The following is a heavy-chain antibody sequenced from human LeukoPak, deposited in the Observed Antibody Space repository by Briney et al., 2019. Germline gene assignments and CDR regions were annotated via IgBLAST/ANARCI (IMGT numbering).Heavy chain of an antibody. CDR1: GASISGFY. J-gene: IGHJ2*01. D-gene: IGHD2-2*01. CDR2: INYSGST. CDR3: AREVCSSTSCYGAGYWYFDL. Sequence: PSETLSLTCTISGASISGFYWSWIRQPPGKGLEWIGSINYSGSTNYNPSLKSRVTISVDTSKNQFSLKLSSVTAADTAVYYCAREVCSSTSCYGAGYWYFDLWGRGTLVTVSS. V-gene: IGHV4-59*12.